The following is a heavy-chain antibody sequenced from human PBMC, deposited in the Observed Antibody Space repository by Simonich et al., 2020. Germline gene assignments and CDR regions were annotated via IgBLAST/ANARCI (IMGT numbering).Heavy chain of an antibody. Sequence: QVQLVESGGGVVQPGRSLRLSCAASGFTFSSYGMHWVRQAPGKGLEWVAVIWDDGSNKYYADSVKGRFTISRDNSKNTLYLQMNSLRAEDTAMYYCAKSRIVGATTDAFDIWGQGTMVTVSS. J-gene: IGHJ3*02. V-gene: IGHV3-30*18. CDR1: GFTFSSYG. CDR2: IWDDGSNK. D-gene: IGHD1-26*01. CDR3: AKSRIVGATTDAFDI.